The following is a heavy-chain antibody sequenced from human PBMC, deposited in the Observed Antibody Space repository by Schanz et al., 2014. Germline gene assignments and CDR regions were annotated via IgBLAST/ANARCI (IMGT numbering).Heavy chain of an antibody. CDR3: ARGGGPEDVFDI. J-gene: IGHJ3*02. CDR1: GYTFTSYD. V-gene: IGHV1-8*01. Sequence: QVQLIQSGAEVKKPGASVKVSCTASGYTFTSYDINWVRQAPGQGLEWLGWMNPDSGNTGYAQKFQGRVTMTRNTSISTAYMELSSLRSDDTAVYYCARGGGPEDVFDIWGQGTILTVSS. CDR2: MNPDSGNT.